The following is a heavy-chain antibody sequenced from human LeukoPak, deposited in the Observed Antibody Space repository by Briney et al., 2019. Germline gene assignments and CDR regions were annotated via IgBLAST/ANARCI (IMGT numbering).Heavy chain of an antibody. J-gene: IGHJ6*03. D-gene: IGHD2-15*01. CDR1: GYSFTDYY. CDR2: IIPIFGTA. CDR3: ARAWRYCSGGSCYADYYYYYMDV. V-gene: IGHV1-69*06. Sequence: ASVKVSCKASGYSFTDYYIHWVRQAPGQGLEWMGGIIPIFGTANYAQKFQGRVTITADKSTSTAYMELRSLRSDDTAVYYCARAWRYCSGGSCYADYYYYYMDVWGKGTTVTISS.